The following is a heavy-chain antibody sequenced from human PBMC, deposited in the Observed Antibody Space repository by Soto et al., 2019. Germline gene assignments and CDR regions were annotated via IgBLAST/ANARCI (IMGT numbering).Heavy chain of an antibody. CDR2: TSYNGNT. Sequence: SETLSLTGIVSGGYITSYHWSWIRQFQGYVLEWIAYTSYNGNTDDNPSLKSRDTISLDTSKHQLSLKLASTTAPHTASYYCGSYRTDGFTHFVEPWGQGTLVTVS. J-gene: IGHJ1*01. CDR1: GGYITSYH. CDR3: GSYRTDGFTHFVEP. V-gene: IGHV4-59*12. D-gene: IGHD5-12*01.